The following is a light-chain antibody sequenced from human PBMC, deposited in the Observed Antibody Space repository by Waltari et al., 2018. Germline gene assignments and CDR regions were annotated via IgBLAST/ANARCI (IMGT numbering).Light chain of an antibody. J-gene: IGLJ7*01. V-gene: IGLV1-51*02. CDR3: GTWDSSLSGAV. CDR2: EVS. Sequence: QSVLTQPPSVSAAPGQRVTISCSGGHSNIGNNYVSWYRQFPGTAPKLLIYEVSERPSGVPGRFPGSKSGTSATLDITGLQAGDEADYYCGTWDSSLSGAVFGGGTHLTVL. CDR1: HSNIGNNY.